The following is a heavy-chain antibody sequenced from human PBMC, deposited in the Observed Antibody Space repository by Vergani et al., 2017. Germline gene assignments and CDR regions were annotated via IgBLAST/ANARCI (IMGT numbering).Heavy chain of an antibody. Sequence: VQLVESGGGLVKPGGSLRLSCAASGFTFSSYGMHWVRQAPGKGLEWVAVISYDGSNKYYADSVKGRFTISRENAKNSLYLQMNSLRAGDTAVYYCARAGVELLGDDAFDIWGQGTMVTVSS. CDR1: GFTFSSYG. J-gene: IGHJ3*02. CDR2: ISYDGSNK. D-gene: IGHD1-7*01. V-gene: IGHV3-30*03. CDR3: ARAGVELLGDDAFDI.